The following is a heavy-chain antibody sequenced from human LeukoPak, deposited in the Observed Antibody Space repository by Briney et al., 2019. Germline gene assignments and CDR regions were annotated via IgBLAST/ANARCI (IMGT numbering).Heavy chain of an antibody. D-gene: IGHD6-13*01. J-gene: IGHJ5*02. CDR3: ARLGEQLSRDNWFDP. CDR2: IYHSGST. CDR1: GGSISSSNW. Sequence: PSGTLSLTYAVSGGSISSSNWWSWVRQPPGKGLEWIGEIYHSGSTNYNPSLKSRVTISVDKSKNQFSLKLSSVTAADTAVYYCARLGEQLSRDNWFDPWGQGTLVTVSS. V-gene: IGHV4-4*02.